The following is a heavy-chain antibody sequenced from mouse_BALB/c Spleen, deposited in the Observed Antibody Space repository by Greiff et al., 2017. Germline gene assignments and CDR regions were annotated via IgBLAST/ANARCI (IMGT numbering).Heavy chain of an antibody. J-gene: IGHJ2*01. Sequence: QVQLQQPGAELVKPGAPVKLSCKASGYTFTSYWMNWVKQRPGRGLEWIGRIDPSDSETHYNQKFKDKATLTVDKSSSTAYIQLSSLTSEDSAVYYCARLSTTVVGDYWGQGTTLTVSS. CDR2: IDPSDSET. V-gene: IGHV1-69*02. D-gene: IGHD1-1*01. CDR3: ARLSTTVVGDY. CDR1: GYTFTSYW.